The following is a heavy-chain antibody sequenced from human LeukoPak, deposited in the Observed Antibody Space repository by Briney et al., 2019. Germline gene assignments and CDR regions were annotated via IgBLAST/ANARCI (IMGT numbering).Heavy chain of an antibody. D-gene: IGHD2-2*01. CDR2: ISGSGGST. CDR3: ARDSCSSTSCYYYYNYGMDV. CDR1: GFTFSSYA. J-gene: IGHJ6*02. Sequence: PGGSLRLSCAASGFTFSSYAMSWVRQAPGKGLEWVSAISGSGGSTYYADSVKGRFTISRDNSKNTLYLQMNSLRAEDTAVYYCARDSCSSTSCYYYYNYGMDVWGQGTTVTVSS. V-gene: IGHV3-23*01.